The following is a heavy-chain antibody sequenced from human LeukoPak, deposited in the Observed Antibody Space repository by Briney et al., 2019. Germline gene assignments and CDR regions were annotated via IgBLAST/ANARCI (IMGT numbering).Heavy chain of an antibody. Sequence: GGSLRLSCAASGFTFSSYAMSWVRQAPGKGLEWVSAISGSGASTYYADSVKGRFTISRDNSKNALHLQMNSLRVEDTAVYYCAKYGHCGSTSCYRYFDYWGQGTLVTVSS. CDR1: GFTFSSYA. CDR3: AKYGHCGSTSCYRYFDY. CDR2: ISGSGAST. D-gene: IGHD2-2*01. V-gene: IGHV3-23*01. J-gene: IGHJ4*02.